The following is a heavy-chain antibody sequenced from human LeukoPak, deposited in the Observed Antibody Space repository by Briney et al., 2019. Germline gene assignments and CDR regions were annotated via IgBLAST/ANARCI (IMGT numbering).Heavy chain of an antibody. Sequence: GGSLRLSCAASGFTFSNYEMKWVRQAPGEGLEWVSYIGSSGTLMYYADSVKGRFTISRDNAKNSLYLQMNSLRAEDTAVYYCARGWAGNYWGQGTLVTASS. V-gene: IGHV3-48*03. J-gene: IGHJ4*02. CDR2: IGSSGTLM. D-gene: IGHD3-10*01. CDR3: ARGWAGNY. CDR1: GFTFSNYE.